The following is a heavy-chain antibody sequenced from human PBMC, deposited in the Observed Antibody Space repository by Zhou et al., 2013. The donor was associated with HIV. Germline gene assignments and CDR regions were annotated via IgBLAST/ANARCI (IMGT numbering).Heavy chain of an antibody. D-gene: IGHD1-26*01. V-gene: IGHV1-2*02. CDR2: INPKSGDA. Sequence: QAQLVQSGAEVKKPGASMKVSCKASGYILTSYDIHWVRQSPLHGLEWMGYINPKSGDAHVTQSLQGRLTLSRDSSIRTVYMQLTGLVFDDTALYFCVRDSGPVDFDHWGQGTHVTVSS. CDR3: VRDSGPVDFDH. CDR1: GYILTSYD. J-gene: IGHJ5*02.